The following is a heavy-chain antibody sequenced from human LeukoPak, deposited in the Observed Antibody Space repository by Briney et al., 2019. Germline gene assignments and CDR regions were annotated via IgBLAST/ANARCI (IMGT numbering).Heavy chain of an antibody. CDR3: ARDGWFGDYNWFDP. J-gene: IGHJ5*02. D-gene: IGHD3-10*01. CDR2: IYDSGNI. CDR1: GSSISSGQY. V-gene: IGHV4-38-2*02. Sequence: SETLSLTCAVSGSSISSGQYWGWIRQPPGKGLEWIGSIYDSGNINYSPSLKSRVTISVDVSKNQFSLNLRSETAEDTAMYYCARDGWFGDYNWFDPWGQGTLVTVSS.